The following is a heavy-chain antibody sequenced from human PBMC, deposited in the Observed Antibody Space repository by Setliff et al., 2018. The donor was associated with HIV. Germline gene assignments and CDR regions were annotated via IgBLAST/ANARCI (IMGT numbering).Heavy chain of an antibody. CDR3: ARAGGLRMDRGVVSDY. V-gene: IGHV1-18*01. Sequence: APVKVSCKASGYTFTSYRISWVQQAPGQGLEWVGWISAYNGNTNYAQKLQGRVTMTRNTSISTAYMELSGLISEDAAVYYCARAGGLRMDRGVVSDYWGQGTLVTVSS. J-gene: IGHJ4*02. CDR2: ISAYNGNT. D-gene: IGHD3-10*01. CDR1: GYTFTSYR.